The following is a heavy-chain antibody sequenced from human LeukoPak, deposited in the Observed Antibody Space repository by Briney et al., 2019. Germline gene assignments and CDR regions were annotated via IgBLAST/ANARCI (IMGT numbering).Heavy chain of an antibody. Sequence: ASVKVSCKASGYTFTSHYMHWVRQAPGQGLEWMGLINPSGSSTLYAQKSQGRVTMTRDMSTTTDYMELSSLRSDDTAVYYCARDRGSIVATATQDYWGQGTLVTVSS. J-gene: IGHJ4*02. CDR2: INPSGSST. V-gene: IGHV1-46*01. CDR3: ARDRGSIVATATQDY. CDR1: GYTFTSHY. D-gene: IGHD5-12*01.